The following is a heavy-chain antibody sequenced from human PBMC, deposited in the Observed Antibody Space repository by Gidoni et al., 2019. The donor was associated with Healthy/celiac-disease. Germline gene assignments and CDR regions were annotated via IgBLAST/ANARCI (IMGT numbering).Heavy chain of an antibody. J-gene: IGHJ2*01. Sequence: QVQLVESGGGVVQPGRSLRLSCAASGFTFSSYARHWVRQAPGKGLEWVAGISYDGRYKYYADSVKGRFTISRENSKNTLYLQMNSLRAEDTAVYYCAGGSTRRYFDLWGRGTLVTVSS. CDR1: GFTFSSYA. CDR3: AGGSTRRYFDL. V-gene: IGHV3-30*04. CDR2: ISYDGRYK.